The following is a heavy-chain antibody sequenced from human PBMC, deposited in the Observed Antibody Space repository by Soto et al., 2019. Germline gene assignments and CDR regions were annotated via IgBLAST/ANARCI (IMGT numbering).Heavy chain of an antibody. V-gene: IGHV3-30*18. CDR1: GFTFSSDG. CDR2: ISNDGSNK. J-gene: IGHJ5*02. CDR3: AKEVVLIGPWFDP. D-gene: IGHD2-8*01. Sequence: GSLRLSCAASGFTFSSDGMHWVRQAPGKGLEWVAVISNDGSNKYYAESVKGRFTISRDNSKNTLYLQMNSLRAEDTAVYYSAKEVVLIGPWFDPWGQGTLVTVSS.